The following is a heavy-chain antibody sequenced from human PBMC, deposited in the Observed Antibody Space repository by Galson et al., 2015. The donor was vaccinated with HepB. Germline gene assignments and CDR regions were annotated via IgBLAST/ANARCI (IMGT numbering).Heavy chain of an antibody. CDR2: IYPGDSDT. J-gene: IGHJ6*02. Sequence: QSGAEVKKPGESLKISCKGSGYSFTSYWIGWVRQMPGKGLEWMGIIYPGDSDTRYSPSFQGQVTISADKSISTAYLQWSSLKASDTAMYYCARHVDFCSSTSCSESDDWYCGMDVWGQGTTVTVSS. V-gene: IGHV5-51*01. CDR3: ARHVDFCSSTSCSESDDWYCGMDV. CDR1: GYSFTSYW. D-gene: IGHD2-2*01.